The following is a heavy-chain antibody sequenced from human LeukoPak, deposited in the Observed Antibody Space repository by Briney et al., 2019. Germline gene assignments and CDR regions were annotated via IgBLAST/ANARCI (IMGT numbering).Heavy chain of an antibody. CDR2: IKSKTDGGTT. Sequence: SGGSLRLSCAASGSTFRNAWMSWVRQAPGKGLEWVGRIKSKTDGGTTDYAAPVKGRFTISRDDSKNTLYLQMNSLKTEDTAVYYCTSYCSGGSCYYELDYWGQGTLVTVSS. J-gene: IGHJ4*02. D-gene: IGHD2-15*01. V-gene: IGHV3-15*01. CDR1: GSTFRNAW. CDR3: TSYCSGGSCYYELDY.